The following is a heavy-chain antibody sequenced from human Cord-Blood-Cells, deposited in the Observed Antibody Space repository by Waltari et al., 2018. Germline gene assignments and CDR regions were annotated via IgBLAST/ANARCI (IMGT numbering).Heavy chain of an antibody. CDR2: INHSGST. CDR1: GGSFSGYY. V-gene: IGHV4-34*01. CDR3: ARPAPRTYTAMVTIYWYFDL. J-gene: IGHJ2*01. D-gene: IGHD5-18*01. Sequence: QVQLQQWGAGLLKPSETLSLTCAVYGGSFSGYYWSWIRRPPGKGREWIGEINHSGSTNYNPTLKSRVTISVDTSKNQFSLKLSSVTAADTAVYYCARPAPRTYTAMVTIYWYFDLWGRGTLVTVSS.